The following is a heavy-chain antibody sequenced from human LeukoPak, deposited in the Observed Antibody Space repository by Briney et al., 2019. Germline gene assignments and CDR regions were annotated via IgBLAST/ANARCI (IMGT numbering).Heavy chain of an antibody. CDR1: GFTFSSYS. J-gene: IGHJ4*02. CDR3: ARGHYDILTGYYKEGY. V-gene: IGHV3-21*01. CDR2: ISSSSSYI. Sequence: GGSLRLSCAASGFTFSSYSMNWVRQAPGKGLEWVSSISSSSSYIYYADSVKGRFTISRDNNKNSLYLKMNSLRAEDTAVYYCARGHYDILTGYYKEGYWGQGTLVTVSS. D-gene: IGHD3-9*01.